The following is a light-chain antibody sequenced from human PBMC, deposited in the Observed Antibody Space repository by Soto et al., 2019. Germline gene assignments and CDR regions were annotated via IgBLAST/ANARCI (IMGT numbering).Light chain of an antibody. CDR3: QHYNNWPPWT. Sequence: EIVMTQSPATLSVSPGERATLSCRASQSVSINLAWYQQKPGQAPRLLIYGASTRATGIPARFSGNGSGTEFTLTISSLQSEDFAVYYCQHYNNWPPWTLGQGTKVEVK. CDR2: GAS. V-gene: IGKV3-15*01. CDR1: QSVSIN. J-gene: IGKJ1*01.